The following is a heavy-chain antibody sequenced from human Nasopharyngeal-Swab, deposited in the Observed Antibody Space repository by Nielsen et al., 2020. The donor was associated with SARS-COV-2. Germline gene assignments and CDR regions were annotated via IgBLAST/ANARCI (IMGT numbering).Heavy chain of an antibody. CDR2: IKSKTDGGTT. Sequence: VRQAPGKGLGRVGRIKSKTDGGTTDYTAPLKGRFTISRDDSKNTLYLQMNSLKIEDTAVYYCTTDRYSSSWYNAINYWGQGTLVTVSS. CDR3: TTDRYSSSWYNAINY. D-gene: IGHD6-13*01. J-gene: IGHJ4*02. V-gene: IGHV3-15*01.